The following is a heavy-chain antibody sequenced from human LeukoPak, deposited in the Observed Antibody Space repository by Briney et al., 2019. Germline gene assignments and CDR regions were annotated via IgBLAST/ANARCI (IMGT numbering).Heavy chain of an antibody. CDR2: IYTSGST. J-gene: IGHJ4*02. V-gene: IGHV4-61*02. D-gene: IGHD6-13*01. CDR1: GGSISSGSNY. Sequence: SQTLSLTCTVSGGSISSGSNYWSWIRQPAGKGLEWIGRIYTSGSTNYNPSLKSRVTISVDTSKNQFSLKLSSVTAADTAVYYCARSYSSSWYDYWGQGTLVTVSS. CDR3: ARSYSSSWYDY.